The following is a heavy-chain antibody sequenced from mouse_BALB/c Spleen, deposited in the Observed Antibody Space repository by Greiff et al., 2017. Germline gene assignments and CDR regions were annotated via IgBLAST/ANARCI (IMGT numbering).Heavy chain of an antibody. V-gene: IGHV14-3*02. Sequence: VHVKQSGAELVKPGASVKLSCTASGFNIKDTYMHWVKQRPEQGLEWIGRIDPANGNTKYDPKFQGKATITADTSSNTAYLQLSSLTSEDTAVYYCARDSSGYVEADWGQGTLVTVSA. CDR2: IDPANGNT. J-gene: IGHJ3*01. CDR1: GFNIKDTY. D-gene: IGHD3-2*01. CDR3: ARDSSGYVEAD.